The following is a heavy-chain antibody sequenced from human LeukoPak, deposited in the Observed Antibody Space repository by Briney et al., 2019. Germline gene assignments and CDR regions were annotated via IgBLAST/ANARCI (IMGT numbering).Heavy chain of an antibody. J-gene: IGHJ4*02. CDR1: GYSFTTYW. Sequence: GESLKISCKGSGYSFTTYWIAWVRQMPGKGLEWMGIIYPGDSDTRYSPSFQGQVTISADKSISTAYLQWSSLKASDTAMYYCARRVSSGRYYFDYWGQGTLATVSS. CDR2: IYPGDSDT. D-gene: IGHD6-19*01. V-gene: IGHV5-51*01. CDR3: ARRVSSGRYYFDY.